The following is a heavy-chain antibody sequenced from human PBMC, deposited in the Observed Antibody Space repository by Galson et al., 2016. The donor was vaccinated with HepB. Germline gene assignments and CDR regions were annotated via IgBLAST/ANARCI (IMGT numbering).Heavy chain of an antibody. V-gene: IGHV3-74*01. D-gene: IGHD3-3*01. CDR2: INKDGSST. CDR1: GFSFSRYW. Sequence: SLRLSCAASGFSFSRYWMHWVRQAPGKGLVCVSRINKDGSSTSYADSVKGRFTISRDNAKNTLYLQMNSLRAEDTAVHYCARMESGGYDFWSGHYSWSGGMDVWGQGTTVTVSS. CDR3: ARMESGGYDFWSGHYSWSGGMDV. J-gene: IGHJ6*02.